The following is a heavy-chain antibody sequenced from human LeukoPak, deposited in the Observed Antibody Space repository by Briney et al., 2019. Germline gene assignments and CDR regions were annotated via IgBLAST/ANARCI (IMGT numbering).Heavy chain of an antibody. Sequence: ASVKVSCKASGYTFTGYYMHWVRQAPGQGLEWMGWINPNSGGTNYAQKFQGRVTMTRDTSISTAYMELSRLRSDDTAVYYCARDYYDYVWGSYRSVNWFDPWGQGTLVTVSS. V-gene: IGHV1-2*02. D-gene: IGHD3-16*02. CDR3: ARDYYDYVWGSYRSVNWFDP. CDR2: INPNSGGT. CDR1: GYTFTGYY. J-gene: IGHJ5*02.